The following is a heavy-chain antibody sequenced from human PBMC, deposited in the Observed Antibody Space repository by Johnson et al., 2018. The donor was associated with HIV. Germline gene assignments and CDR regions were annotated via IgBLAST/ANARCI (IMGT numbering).Heavy chain of an antibody. J-gene: IGHJ3*02. CDR1: GFSFSDVW. D-gene: IGHD6-6*01. CDR2: INTDGSAT. Sequence: VQLVESGGGLVKPGGSLRLSCAASGFSFSDVWMHWVRQPPGKGLVWVSRINTDGSATTYADSVRGRSTISRDNSKNTLYLQMNSLRAEDTAVYYCAREYSSLSQGAFDIWGQGTMVTVSS. V-gene: IGHV3-74*02. CDR3: AREYSSLSQGAFDI.